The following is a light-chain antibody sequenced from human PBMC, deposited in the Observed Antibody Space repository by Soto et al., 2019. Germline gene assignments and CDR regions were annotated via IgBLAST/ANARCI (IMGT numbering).Light chain of an antibody. Sequence: DIQMTQSPSSLSASLGDRVTITCRASQGIGVYLAWFQQKPGNVPKLLIYAASTLQSGVPSRCSGSGSVTDFTITISSLQPEDVSTYYCQKYNSAPLTFGGGTKVEIK. J-gene: IGKJ4*01. CDR2: AAS. V-gene: IGKV1-27*01. CDR3: QKYNSAPLT. CDR1: QGIGVY.